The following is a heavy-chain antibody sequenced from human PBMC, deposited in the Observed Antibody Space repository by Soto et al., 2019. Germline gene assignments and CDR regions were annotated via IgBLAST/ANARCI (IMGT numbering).Heavy chain of an antibody. D-gene: IGHD3-10*01. CDR2: IYYDGRS. CDR3: ARGTMLRGPGYYYAMDV. CDR1: GDSISRNGYF. Sequence: QVQLQESGPGLVKPSQTLSLTCTVSGDSISRNGYFWTWIRQRPGKGLEWIGYIYYDGRSYYTPSLKSRVIISVDTSKNQLSLNLTAVTAADTAVYYCARGTMLRGPGYYYAMDVWGQGTTVTVSS. V-gene: IGHV4-31*03. J-gene: IGHJ6*02.